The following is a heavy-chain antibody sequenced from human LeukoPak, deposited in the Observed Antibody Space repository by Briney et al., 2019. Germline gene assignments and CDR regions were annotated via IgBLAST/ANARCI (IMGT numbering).Heavy chain of an antibody. V-gene: IGHV3-66*02. D-gene: IGHD3-22*01. CDR2: IYSGGST. Sequence: GSLRLSCAASGFTFSSYWMSWVRQAPGKGLEWVSVIYSGGSTYYADSVKGRFTISRDNSKNTLYLQMNSLRAEDTAVYYCARDPPGYYDSSGYFTWGQGTLVTVSS. J-gene: IGHJ5*02. CDR3: ARDPPGYYDSSGYFT. CDR1: GFTFSSYW.